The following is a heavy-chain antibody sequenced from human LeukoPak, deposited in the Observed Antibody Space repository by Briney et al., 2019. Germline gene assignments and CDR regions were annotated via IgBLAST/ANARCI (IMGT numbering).Heavy chain of an antibody. Sequence: PSETLSLTCTVSGGSISSYYWSWIRQPPGKGLEWIGYIYHSGSTNYNPSLKSRVTISVDTSKNQFSLKLSSVTAADTAVYYCARGEWELPFFDYWGQGTLVTVSS. J-gene: IGHJ4*02. V-gene: IGHV4-59*08. CDR1: GGSISSYY. CDR2: IYHSGST. D-gene: IGHD1-26*01. CDR3: ARGEWELPFFDY.